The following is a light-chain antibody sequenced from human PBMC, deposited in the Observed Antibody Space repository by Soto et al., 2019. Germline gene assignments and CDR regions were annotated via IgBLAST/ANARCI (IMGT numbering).Light chain of an antibody. CDR2: SNN. CDR1: SSNIGSNN. CDR3: AAWDDSLNGLV. Sequence: QSVLTQPPSASGPPGQRVTISCSGSSSNIGSNNVNWYQQLPGTAPKLLMYSNNQRPSGVPDRFSGSKSGTSASLAISGLQSEDEADYYCAAWDDSLNGLVFGGGTKLPVL. J-gene: IGLJ2*01. V-gene: IGLV1-44*01.